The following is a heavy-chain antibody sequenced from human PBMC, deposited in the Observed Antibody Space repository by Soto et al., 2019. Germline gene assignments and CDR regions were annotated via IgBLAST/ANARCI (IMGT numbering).Heavy chain of an antibody. D-gene: IGHD3-3*01. CDR1: GYTFTSYA. CDR2: INAGNGNT. Sequence: GASVKVSCKASGYTFTSYAMHWVRQAPGQRLEWMGWINAGNGNTKYSQKFQGRVTITRDTSASTAYMELSSLRSEDTAVYYCAAYDFWSGSWFDPWGQGTLVTVSS. V-gene: IGHV1-3*01. CDR3: AAYDFWSGSWFDP. J-gene: IGHJ5*02.